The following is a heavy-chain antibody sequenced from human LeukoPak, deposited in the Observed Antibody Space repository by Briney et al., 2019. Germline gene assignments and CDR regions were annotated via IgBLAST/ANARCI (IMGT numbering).Heavy chain of an antibody. CDR1: GFTFSSYW. CDR2: INSDGSST. CDR3: ARVFVYYYDSSGYGMDV. V-gene: IGHV3-74*01. J-gene: IGHJ6*02. D-gene: IGHD3-22*01. Sequence: GGSLRLSCAASGFTFSSYWMHWVRQAPGKGLVWVSRINSDGSSTSYADSVKGRFTISRDNAKNTPYLQMNSLRAEDTAVYYCARVFVYYYDSSGYGMDVWGQGTTVTVSS.